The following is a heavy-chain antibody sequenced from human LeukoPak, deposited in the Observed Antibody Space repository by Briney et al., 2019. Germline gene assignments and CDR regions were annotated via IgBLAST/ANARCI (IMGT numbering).Heavy chain of an antibody. CDR3: ARVVGTDSSSWSTEQDYYYYYYMDV. V-gene: IGHV3-13*01. D-gene: IGHD6-13*01. CDR2: IGILGDT. CDR1: GFTFSSYD. Sequence: GGSLRLSCAASGFTFSSYDMHWVRQPTGKGLEWVSGIGILGDTFYLGSVKGRFTISRESAKNSLYLQMNSLRDGDTAVYYCARVVGTDSSSWSTEQDYYYYYYMDVWGKGTTVTVSS. J-gene: IGHJ6*03.